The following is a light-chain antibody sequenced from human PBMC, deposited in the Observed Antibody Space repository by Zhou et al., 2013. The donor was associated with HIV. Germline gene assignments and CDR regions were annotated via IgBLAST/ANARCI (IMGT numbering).Light chain of an antibody. J-gene: IGKJ1*01. CDR1: QNLVYSDGNTY. CDR3: MQALQTPT. V-gene: IGKV2-30*01. CDR2: HVS. Sequence: DVVMTQSPVSLSVTPGHPASISCRSGQNLVYSDGNTYLNWFQQRPGQSPRRLIYHVSHRDSGVPDRFSGSGSGSDFTLKISRVAAEDVGVYYCMQALQTPTFGQGTKVDI.